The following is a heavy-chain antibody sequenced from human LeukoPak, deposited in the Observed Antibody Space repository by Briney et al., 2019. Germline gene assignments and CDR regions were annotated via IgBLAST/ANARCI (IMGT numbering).Heavy chain of an antibody. CDR1: GFTFSTYA. CDR3: AKTKVGTGLDALDI. CDR2: ISYDGTNK. D-gene: IGHD2-21*02. J-gene: IGHJ3*02. V-gene: IGHV3-30-3*02. Sequence: GGSLRLSCAASGFTFSTYAMHWVRQAPGKGLEWVAFISYDGTNKYCADSVKGRFAISRDNSKNTLYLQMDSLRAEDTAVYYCAKTKVGTGLDALDIWGQGTMVTVSS.